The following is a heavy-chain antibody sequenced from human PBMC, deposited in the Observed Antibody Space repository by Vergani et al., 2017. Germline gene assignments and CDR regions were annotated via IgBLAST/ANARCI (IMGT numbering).Heavy chain of an antibody. CDR2: IWSKPYGGTT. Sequence: EVQLLESGGNLVQPGGSLRLSCSGSGFTLGDYAMTWVRQAPGKGLEWVAFIWSKPYGGTTEYAASVKGRFTISRDDSKSIAYLQMSSLTAEDAAVYYCTSDRLVDSYSFFGYWGQGTLVTVSP. CDR1: GFTLGDYA. D-gene: IGHD3-10*01. CDR3: TSDRLVDSYSFFGY. J-gene: IGHJ4*02. V-gene: IGHV3-49*04.